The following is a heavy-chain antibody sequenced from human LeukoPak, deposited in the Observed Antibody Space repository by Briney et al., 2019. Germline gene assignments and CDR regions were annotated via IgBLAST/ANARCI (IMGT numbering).Heavy chain of an antibody. J-gene: IGHJ6*02. CDR2: FDPEDGET. CDR1: GYTLTELS. D-gene: IGHD6-19*01. Sequence: ASVKVSCKVSGYTLTELSMHWVRQAPGKGLEWMGGFDPEDGETIYAQKFQGRVTMTEDTSTDTAYMELSSLRSEDTAVYYCARDVGYSSGWYSLPYYYYGMDVWGQGTTVTVSS. V-gene: IGHV1-24*01. CDR3: ARDVGYSSGWYSLPYYYYGMDV.